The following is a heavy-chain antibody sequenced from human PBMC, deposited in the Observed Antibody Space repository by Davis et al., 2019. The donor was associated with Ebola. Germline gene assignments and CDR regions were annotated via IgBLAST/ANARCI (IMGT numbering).Heavy chain of an antibody. J-gene: IGHJ6*02. Sequence: PGGSLRLSCAASGFTFRNYAMHWVRQAPGKGLEWVAVVSHSQRETFYADSVKGRFTISRDNSKNTLYLQMNSLRAEDTAVYYCARHGYSGHDYRAYFYGMDVWGQGTTVTVSS. CDR2: VSHSQRET. CDR1: GFTFRNYA. D-gene: IGHD5-12*01. V-gene: IGHV3-30*04. CDR3: ARHGYSGHDYRAYFYGMDV.